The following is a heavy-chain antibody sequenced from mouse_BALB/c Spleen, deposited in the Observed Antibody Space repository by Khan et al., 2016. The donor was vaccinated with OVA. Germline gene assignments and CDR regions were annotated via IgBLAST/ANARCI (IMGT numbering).Heavy chain of an antibody. CDR2: ILYSGST. Sequence: EVKLLESGPSLVKPSQTLSLTCSVTGDSITSGYWCWIRKFPGNKLEYMGYILYSGSTYYNPSLKSRISITRHTSQNQYYLQLNSVTTEDTATYYCARTTYRYAFAYWGQGTLVTVSA. D-gene: IGHD2-14*01. CDR1: GDSITSGY. CDR3: ARTTYRYAFAY. J-gene: IGHJ3*01. V-gene: IGHV3-8*02.